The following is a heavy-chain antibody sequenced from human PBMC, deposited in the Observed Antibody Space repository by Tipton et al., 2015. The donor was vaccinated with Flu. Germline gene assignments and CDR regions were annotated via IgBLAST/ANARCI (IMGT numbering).Heavy chain of an antibody. CDR3: ARDQGGYYYYYGMDV. D-gene: IGHD3-16*01. Sequence: TLSLTCTVSGGSISSYYWSWIRQPPGKGLEWIGYIYYSGSTNYNPSLKSRVTISVETSKNQFSLNLSSVTAADTAVYYCARDQGGYYYYYGMDVWGQGTTVTVSS. CDR1: GGSISSYY. V-gene: IGHV4-59*01. CDR2: IYYSGST. J-gene: IGHJ6*02.